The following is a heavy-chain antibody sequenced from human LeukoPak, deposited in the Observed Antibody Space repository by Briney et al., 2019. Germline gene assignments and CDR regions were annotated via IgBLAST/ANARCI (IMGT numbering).Heavy chain of an antibody. CDR1: GGSTSSYY. Sequence: KPSETLSLTCTVSGGSTSSYYWGWIRQPPGKGLEWIGYIYYSGSTNYNPSLKSRVTISVDTSKNLFSLKLSSVTAADTAVYYCARVRQQVVHDAFDIWGQGTMVIVSS. CDR2: IYYSGST. J-gene: IGHJ3*02. D-gene: IGHD6-13*01. V-gene: IGHV4-59*01. CDR3: ARVRQQVVHDAFDI.